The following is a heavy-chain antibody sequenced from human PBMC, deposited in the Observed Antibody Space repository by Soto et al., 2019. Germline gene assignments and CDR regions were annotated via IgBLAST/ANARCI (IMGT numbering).Heavy chain of an antibody. Sequence: SVKVSCKASGGTFSSCAISWVRQAPGQGLEWMGGIIPIFGTANYAQKFQGRVTITADESTSTAYMELSSLRSEDTAVYYCASSLAYCGGDCHLDYWGQGTLVTVSS. CDR1: GGTFSSCA. CDR3: ASSLAYCGGDCHLDY. V-gene: IGHV1-69*13. CDR2: IIPIFGTA. D-gene: IGHD2-21*02. J-gene: IGHJ4*02.